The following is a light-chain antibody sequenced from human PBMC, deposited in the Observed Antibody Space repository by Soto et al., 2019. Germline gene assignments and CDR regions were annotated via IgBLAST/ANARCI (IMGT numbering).Light chain of an antibody. V-gene: IGKV3-20*01. CDR2: GAS. CDR1: QSVSNFY. J-gene: IGKJ1*01. CDR3: QQYVGSPGT. Sequence: EIVLTQSPGTLSLSPGERATLSCRASQSVSNFYLAWYQQKPGQAPRLLILGASTRATGIPDRFSGSGSGTDFSLTISRLEPEDFAVYYCQQYVGSPGTFGQGTKVEIK.